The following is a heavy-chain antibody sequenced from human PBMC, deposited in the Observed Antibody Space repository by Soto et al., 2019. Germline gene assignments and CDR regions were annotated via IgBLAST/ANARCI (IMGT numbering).Heavy chain of an antibody. Sequence: QVQLQESGPGLVKPSQTLSLTYSVSGASTVSHYHWTWIRQPPGKGLEWMGYIFNSGTTFYNPSLTSRLSISMDTSGNHFSLELRSVTAADTAVYYCVLALGPTTGLDYWGQGTLVTVSS. CDR1: GASTVSHYH. CDR2: IFNSGTT. J-gene: IGHJ4*02. V-gene: IGHV4-31*02. CDR3: VLALGPTTGLDY. D-gene: IGHD1-26*01.